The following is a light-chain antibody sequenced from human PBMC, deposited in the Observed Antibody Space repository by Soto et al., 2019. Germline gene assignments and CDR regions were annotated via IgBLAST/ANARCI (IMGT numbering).Light chain of an antibody. J-gene: IGKJ5*01. CDR2: GAS. V-gene: IGKV3-20*01. Sequence: ENVLTQSPGTLSLSPGERATLSCRASQGTSRYLSWYQQRPGQAPRLLIYGASSRATGIPDRFSGSGSGTDFTLTISRLEPEDVAVYYCQQYSTSPISFGQGTRLDIK. CDR3: QQYSTSPIS. CDR1: QGTSRY.